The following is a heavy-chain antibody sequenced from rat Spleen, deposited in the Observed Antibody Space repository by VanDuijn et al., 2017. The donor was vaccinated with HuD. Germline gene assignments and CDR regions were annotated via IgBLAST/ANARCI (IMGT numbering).Heavy chain of an antibody. Sequence: EVQLQESGPGLVKPSQSLFLTCSVTGYSITSNYWGWIRKFPGNKMEWIGHISYSGNTSYNPSLKSRISITRDTSKNQFFLQLNSVTTEDTATYYCTRSYGYTLYYFDYWGQGVMVTVSS. CDR1: GYSITSNY. V-gene: IGHV3-1*01. J-gene: IGHJ2*01. CDR3: TRSYGYTLYYFDY. D-gene: IGHD1-9*01. CDR2: ISYSGNT.